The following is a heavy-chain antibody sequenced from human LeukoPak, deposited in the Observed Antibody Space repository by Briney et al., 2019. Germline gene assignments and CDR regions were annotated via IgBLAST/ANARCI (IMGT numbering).Heavy chain of an antibody. Sequence: PGGSLRLSCAASGFTFSSYEMNWVRQAPGKGLEWVSYISSSGSTIYYADSVKGRFTISRDNAKNSLYLQMNSLRAEDTALYYCARLYGSGSYYYYYYYYMDVWGKGTTVTVSS. CDR2: ISSSGSTI. CDR3: ARLYGSGSYYYYYYYYMDV. V-gene: IGHV3-48*03. J-gene: IGHJ6*03. CDR1: GFTFSSYE. D-gene: IGHD3-10*01.